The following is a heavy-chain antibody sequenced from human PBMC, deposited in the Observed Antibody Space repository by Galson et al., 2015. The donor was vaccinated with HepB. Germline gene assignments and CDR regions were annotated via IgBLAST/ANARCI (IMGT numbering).Heavy chain of an antibody. CDR2: ISSSSTTI. D-gene: IGHD4-17*01. Sequence: SLRLSCAASGFTFTSYSMTWVRQAQGKGLEWVSFISSSSTTIYYADSVKGRFTISRDNAKNSLYLQMNSLRDEDTAVYYCARDKYGDYGNDYWSQGTLVTVSS. CDR1: GFTFTSYS. V-gene: IGHV3-48*02. CDR3: ARDKYGDYGNDY. J-gene: IGHJ4*02.